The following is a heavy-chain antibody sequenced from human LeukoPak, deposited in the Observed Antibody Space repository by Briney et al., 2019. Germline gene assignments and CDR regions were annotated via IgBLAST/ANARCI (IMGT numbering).Heavy chain of an antibody. CDR2: IYYSGST. Sequence: SETLSLTCTVSGGSISSSSYYWGWIRQPPGKGLEWIGSIYYSGSTYYNPSLKSRVTISVDTSKNQFSLKLSSVTAADTAVYYCARRQPDIVVVPAAMGYDYWGQGTLVTVSS. D-gene: IGHD2-2*01. V-gene: IGHV4-39*01. CDR3: ARRQPDIVVVPAAMGYDY. CDR1: GGSISSSSYY. J-gene: IGHJ4*02.